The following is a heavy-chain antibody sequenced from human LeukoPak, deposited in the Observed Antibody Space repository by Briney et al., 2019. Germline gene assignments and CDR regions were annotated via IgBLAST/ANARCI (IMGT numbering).Heavy chain of an antibody. CDR2: ISGSGNYM. Sequence: GGSLRLSCAASGFTFDTYGMSWVRQAPGKGLEWVSSISGSGNYMYYKDSVKGRFTISRDNSKSSLFLQMNSLRTEDTALYYCARDHVYGGADYWGQGTLVTVSS. CDR3: ARDHVYGGADY. V-gene: IGHV3-21*04. CDR1: GFTFDTYG. J-gene: IGHJ4*02. D-gene: IGHD5/OR15-5a*01.